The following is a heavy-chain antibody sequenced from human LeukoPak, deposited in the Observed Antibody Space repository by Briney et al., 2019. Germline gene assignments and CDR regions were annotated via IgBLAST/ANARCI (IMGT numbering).Heavy chain of an antibody. D-gene: IGHD6-13*01. V-gene: IGHV3-11*01. Sequence: PGGSLRLSCAASGFTFSDYYMSWIRQAPGKGLEWVAYISSSGSTIYYADSVKGRFTISRDNAKNSLYLQMNSLRAEDTAVYYCARSRSWYTNWFDPWGQGTLVTVSS. CDR2: ISSSGSTI. CDR1: GFTFSDYY. CDR3: ARSRSWYTNWFDP. J-gene: IGHJ5*02.